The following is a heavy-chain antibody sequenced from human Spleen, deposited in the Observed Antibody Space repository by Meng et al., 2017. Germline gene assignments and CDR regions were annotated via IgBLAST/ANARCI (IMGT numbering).Heavy chain of an antibody. J-gene: IGHJ4*02. CDR1: GDSVSGNSAA. Sequence: QVQLQQSGPGLVDPSQPLSLTCAISGDSVSGNSAAWNWIRQSPSRGLEWLGRTYYRSEWYNDYAVSVQGRITINADTSMNQFSLQLNSVTPKDTAVYYCAHGWAFDYWGQGTLVTVSS. CDR3: AHGWAFDY. V-gene: IGHV6-1*01. CDR2: TYYRSEWYN. D-gene: IGHD6-19*01.